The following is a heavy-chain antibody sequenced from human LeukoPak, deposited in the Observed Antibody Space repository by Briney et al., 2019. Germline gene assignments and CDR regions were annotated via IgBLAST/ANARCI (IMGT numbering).Heavy chain of an antibody. CDR1: GDSITSTSYY. J-gene: IGHJ4*02. Sequence: SETLSLTCSVSGDSITSTSYYWGWVRQPPGKGLEWIGSIYYGGSTYYNPSLKSRVTISAHTSKNQFSLRLTSVTAADTAVFYCARHPYYYVSRGNVQLDDFDYWGQGIQVTVSS. CDR3: ARHPYYYVSRGNVQLDDFDY. V-gene: IGHV4-39*01. CDR2: IYYGGST. D-gene: IGHD3-22*01.